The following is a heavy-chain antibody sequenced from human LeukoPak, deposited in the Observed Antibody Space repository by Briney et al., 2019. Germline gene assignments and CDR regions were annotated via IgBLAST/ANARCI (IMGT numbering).Heavy chain of an antibody. J-gene: IGHJ4*02. Sequence: SETLSLTCTVSGGSISTSSYYWGWIRQPPGKRLEWIGSIYSRGSIYYNPSLKSRVTISVDTSKNQFSLKLSSVTAADTAVYYCARGQRRLQDYWGQGTLVTVSS. CDR2: IYSRGSI. CDR1: GGSISTSSYY. V-gene: IGHV4-39*07. CDR3: ARGQRRLQDY.